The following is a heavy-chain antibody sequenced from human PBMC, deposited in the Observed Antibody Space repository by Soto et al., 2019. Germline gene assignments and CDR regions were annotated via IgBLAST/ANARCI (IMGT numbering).Heavy chain of an antibody. V-gene: IGHV3-23*01. J-gene: IGHJ4*02. D-gene: IGHD2-2*01. CDR3: AKAGDIVVVPAAILFDY. CDR1: GFTFSSYA. CDR2: ISGSGGST. Sequence: PGGSLRLSCAASGFTFSSYAMSWVRQAPGKGLEWVSAISGSGGSTYYADSVKGRFTISGDNSKNTLYLQMNSLRAEDTAVYYCAKAGDIVVVPAAILFDYWGQGTLVTVSS.